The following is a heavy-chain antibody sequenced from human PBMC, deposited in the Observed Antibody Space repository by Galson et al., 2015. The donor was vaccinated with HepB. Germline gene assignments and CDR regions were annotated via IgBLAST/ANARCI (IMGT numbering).Heavy chain of an antibody. Sequence: SLRLSCAASGFMFSSYAMSWVRQAPGKGLEWVSGICGSGSCTKYADSMRGRFTISRDNFKNTLFLQMNRLRAEDQAVYYCAKGDQDNSWYSTPSSERGGPLDDWGQGTLVTVSS. CDR3: AKGDQDNSWYSTPSSERGGPLDD. CDR2: ICGSGSCT. D-gene: IGHD6-13*01. V-gene: IGHV3-23*01. J-gene: IGHJ4*02. CDR1: GFMFSSYA.